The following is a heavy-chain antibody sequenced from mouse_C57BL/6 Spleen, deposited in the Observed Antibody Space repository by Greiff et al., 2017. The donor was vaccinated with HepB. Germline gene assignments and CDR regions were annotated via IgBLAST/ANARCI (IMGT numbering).Heavy chain of an antibody. J-gene: IGHJ4*01. V-gene: IGHV1-72*01. CDR1: GYTFTSYW. CDR2: IDPNSGGT. D-gene: IGHD1-1*01. CDR3: ARPLYYYGSSYGDAMDY. Sequence: VQLQQPGAELVKPGASVKLSCKASGYTFTSYWMHWVKQRPGRGLEWIGRIDPNSGGTKYNEKFKSKATLTVDKPSSTAYMQLSSLTSEDSAVYYCARPLYYYGSSYGDAMDYWGQGTSVTVSS.